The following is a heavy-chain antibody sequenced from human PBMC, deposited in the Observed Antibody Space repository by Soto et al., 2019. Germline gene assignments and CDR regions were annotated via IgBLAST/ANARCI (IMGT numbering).Heavy chain of an antibody. D-gene: IGHD3-10*01. V-gene: IGHV3-7*05. Sequence: GGSLRLSCAASGFTFSSYWMSWVRQAPGKGLEWVANIKQDGSEKYYVDSVKGRFTISRDNAKNSLYLQMNSLRAEDTAVYYCARVVRGVTYYYYGMDVWGQGTTVTVSS. J-gene: IGHJ6*02. CDR1: GFTFSSYW. CDR2: IKQDGSEK. CDR3: ARVVRGVTYYYYGMDV.